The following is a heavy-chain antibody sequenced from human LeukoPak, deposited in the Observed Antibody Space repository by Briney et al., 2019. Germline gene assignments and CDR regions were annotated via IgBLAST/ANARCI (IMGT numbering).Heavy chain of an antibody. D-gene: IGHD6-13*01. CDR1: GFIFSSYG. J-gene: IGHJ6*02. CDR2: ISYDGSNK. Sequence: GRSLRLSCAASGFIFSSYGMHWVRQAPGKGLEWVAVISYDGSNKYYADSVKGRFTISRDNSKNTLYLQMNSLRAEDTAVYYCAKDQGPGIAAAGTSPYYYGMDVWGQGTTVTVSS. CDR3: AKDQGPGIAAAGTSPYYYGMDV. V-gene: IGHV3-30*18.